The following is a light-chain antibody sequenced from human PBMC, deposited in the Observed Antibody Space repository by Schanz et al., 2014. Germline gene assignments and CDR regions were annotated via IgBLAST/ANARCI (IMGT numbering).Light chain of an antibody. CDR3: SSYTSIGTRV. V-gene: IGLV2-14*01. Sequence: QSVLTQPPSTSGSPGQSVTISCTGTSSDVGGYNSVSWYQQHPGEAPKLMIYDVSHRPSGVSNRFSGSKSGNTASLTISGLQAEDEADYYCSSYTSIGTRVFGGGTKLTVL. CDR1: SSDVGGYNS. CDR2: DVS. J-gene: IGLJ3*02.